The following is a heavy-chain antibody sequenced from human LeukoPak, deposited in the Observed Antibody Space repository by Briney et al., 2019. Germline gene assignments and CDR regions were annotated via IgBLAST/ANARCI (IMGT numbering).Heavy chain of an antibody. Sequence: PGGSLRLSCAASGFTFSRYSINWVRQAPGKGLEWISYISAGGSTMYYADSVKGRFTISRDNARTSLHLQMNSLRDEDTAVYYCARAVAGNTYFDYWGQGTLVTVSS. D-gene: IGHD6-19*01. CDR1: GFTFSRYS. CDR2: ISAGGSTM. V-gene: IGHV3-48*02. CDR3: ARAVAGNTYFDY. J-gene: IGHJ4*02.